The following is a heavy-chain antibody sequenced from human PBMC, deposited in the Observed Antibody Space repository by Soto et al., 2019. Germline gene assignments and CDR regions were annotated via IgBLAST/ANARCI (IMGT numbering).Heavy chain of an antibody. V-gene: IGHV4-61*08. CDR2: IQYSADT. D-gene: IGHD5-12*01. CDR3: AIHDYADRTFDL. CDR1: GGSVCSGAYY. J-gene: IGHJ3*01. Sequence: QVLLQEPGPGQVRPSETLSRTCIVSGGSVCSGAYYWRWIRQPPGSALEWIGYIQYSADTNYNSSLKGRVTISVDRSLIRFSQTLTSVTAADKGFYYWAIHDYADRTFDLCGQGTKGTVS.